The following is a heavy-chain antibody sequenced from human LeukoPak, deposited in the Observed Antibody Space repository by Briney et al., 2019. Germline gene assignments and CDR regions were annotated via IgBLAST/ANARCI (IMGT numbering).Heavy chain of an antibody. Sequence: SETLSLTCAVSGYSISSGYYWGWIQQPPGKGLEWIGSIYHSGSTYYNPSLKSRVTISVDTSKNQFSLKLSSVTAADTAVYYCARTDPGSDYLDYWGQGTLVTVSS. V-gene: IGHV4-38-2*01. J-gene: IGHJ4*02. CDR3: ARTDPGSDYLDY. D-gene: IGHD3-10*01. CDR2: IYHSGST. CDR1: GYSISSGYY.